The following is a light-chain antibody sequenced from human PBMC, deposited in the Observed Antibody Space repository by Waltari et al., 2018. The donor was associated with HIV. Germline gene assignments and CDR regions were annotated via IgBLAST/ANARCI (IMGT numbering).Light chain of an antibody. CDR3: SSYTSSNIYV. CDR1: SSAVGSYAR. CDR2: EVI. J-gene: IGLJ1*01. Sequence: QSALTQPPSVSGSPGPSVTISCTGTSSAVGSYARISWYHQPPGTAPKLMIYEVIYRPSVVPDRFSGSKSGNTASLTISGLQAEDEGDYYCSSYTSSNIYVFGTATTVTVL. V-gene: IGLV2-18*02.